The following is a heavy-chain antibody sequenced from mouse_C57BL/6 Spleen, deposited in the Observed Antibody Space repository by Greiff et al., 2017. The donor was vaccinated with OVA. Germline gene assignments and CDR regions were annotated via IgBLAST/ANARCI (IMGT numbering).Heavy chain of an antibody. V-gene: IGHV1-18*01. CDR1: GYTFTDYN. CDR3: ARTLLLRYIAMDD. Sequence: VQLQQSGPELVKPGASVKIPCKASGYTFTDYNMDWVKQSHGKSLEWIGDINPNNGGTIYNQKFKGKATLTVDKSSSTAYMELRSLTSEDTAVYYCARTLLLRYIAMDDWGQGTSVTVSS. D-gene: IGHD1-1*01. J-gene: IGHJ4*01. CDR2: INPNNGGT.